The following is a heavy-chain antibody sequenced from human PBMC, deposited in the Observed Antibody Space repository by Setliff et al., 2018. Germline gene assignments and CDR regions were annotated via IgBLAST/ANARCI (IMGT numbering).Heavy chain of an antibody. Sequence: GGSLRLSCAASGFTFSSYRMSWVRQAPGKGLEWVSAISGSGGSTYYADSVKGRFTISRDNSKNTLYLQMNSLRAEDMALYYCAKSWSGYSDAFDIWGQGTMVTVSS. D-gene: IGHD3-3*01. CDR2: ISGSGGST. CDR1: GFTFSSYR. J-gene: IGHJ3*02. CDR3: AKSWSGYSDAFDI. V-gene: IGHV3-23*01.